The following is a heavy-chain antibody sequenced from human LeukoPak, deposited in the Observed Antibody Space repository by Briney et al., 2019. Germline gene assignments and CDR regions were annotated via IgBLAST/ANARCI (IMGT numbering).Heavy chain of an antibody. CDR1: GFTFSSYG. D-gene: IGHD5-18*01. Sequence: GGSLRLSCAASGFTFSSYGMRWVRQAPGKGLEWVAFIRYDGSNKYYADSVKGRFTISRDNSKNTLYLQMNSLRAEDTAVYYCAKGIRGYSYGFDYWGQGTLVTVSS. CDR3: AKGIRGYSYGFDY. CDR2: IRYDGSNK. J-gene: IGHJ4*02. V-gene: IGHV3-30*02.